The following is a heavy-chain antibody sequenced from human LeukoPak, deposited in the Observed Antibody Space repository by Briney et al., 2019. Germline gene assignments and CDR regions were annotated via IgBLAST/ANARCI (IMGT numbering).Heavy chain of an antibody. V-gene: IGHV1-2*02. D-gene: IGHD3-10*01. Sequence: GASVKVSCKASGYTFTGYYMHWVRQAPGQGLEWMGWINPNSGGTNYAQKFQGRVTMTRDTSISTAYMELSRLRSDDTAVYYCARGRGSTMVRGVTFLNPSGDWFDPWGQGTLVTVSS. CDR1: GYTFTGYY. J-gene: IGHJ5*02. CDR2: INPNSGGT. CDR3: ARGRGSTMVRGVTFLNPSGDWFDP.